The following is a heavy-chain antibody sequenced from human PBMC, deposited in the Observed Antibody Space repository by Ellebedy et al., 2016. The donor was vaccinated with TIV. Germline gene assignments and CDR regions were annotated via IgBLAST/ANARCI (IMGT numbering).Heavy chain of an antibody. D-gene: IGHD3-10*01. Sequence: GESLKISXAASGFTFSSYNMNWVRQAPGKGLEWVSYISSVLTIYYADSVKGRFTISRDNAKNSLYLQLNSLRDEDTAVFYCARDPEGAYYYGSGKFDYWGQGTLVTVSS. CDR3: ARDPEGAYYYGSGKFDY. J-gene: IGHJ4*02. CDR2: ISSVLTI. V-gene: IGHV3-48*02. CDR1: GFTFSSYN.